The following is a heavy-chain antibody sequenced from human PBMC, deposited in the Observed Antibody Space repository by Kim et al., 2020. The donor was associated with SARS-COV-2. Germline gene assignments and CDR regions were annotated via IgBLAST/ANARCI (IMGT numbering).Heavy chain of an antibody. V-gene: IGHV4-34*01. CDR2: INHSGST. D-gene: IGHD1-1*01. Sequence: SETLSLTCAVYGGSFSGYYWSWIRQPPGKGLEWIGEINHSGSTNYNPSLKSRVTISVDTSKNQFSLKLSSVTAADTAVYYCARSAYNYFDYWGQGTLVTVSS. CDR3: ARSAYNYFDY. CDR1: GGSFSGYY. J-gene: IGHJ4*02.